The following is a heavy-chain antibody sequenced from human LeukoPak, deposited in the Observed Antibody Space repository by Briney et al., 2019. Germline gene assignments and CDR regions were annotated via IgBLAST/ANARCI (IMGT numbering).Heavy chain of an antibody. V-gene: IGHV4-39*01. Sequence: SETLSLTCSVSGGSISSSDHFWGWIRQPPGKGLEWIRSIYYSGTTYYNPSLKSRVTISVDMSKNQFSLKLSSVTAADTAVYYCARHSDRTAYTAKGFDYWGQGTLVTVSS. CDR1: GGSISSSDHF. CDR2: IYYSGTT. D-gene: IGHD2-21*02. J-gene: IGHJ4*02. CDR3: ARHSDRTAYTAKGFDY.